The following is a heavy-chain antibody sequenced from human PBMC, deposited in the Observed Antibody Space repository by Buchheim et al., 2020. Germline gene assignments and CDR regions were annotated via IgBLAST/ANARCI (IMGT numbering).Heavy chain of an antibody. D-gene: IGHD2-8*01. J-gene: IGHJ6*02. CDR2: ISSSGSTI. Sequence: QVQLVESGGGLVKPGGSLRLSCAASGFTFSDYYMSWIRQAPGKGLEWVSYISSSGSTIYSADSVKGRFTISGTTAKTHRFLQMNSLRAEDTAVYYCARGKLDIVLMVYAINYYGMDVWGQGTT. CDR1: GFTFSDYY. CDR3: ARGKLDIVLMVYAINYYGMDV. V-gene: IGHV3-11*01.